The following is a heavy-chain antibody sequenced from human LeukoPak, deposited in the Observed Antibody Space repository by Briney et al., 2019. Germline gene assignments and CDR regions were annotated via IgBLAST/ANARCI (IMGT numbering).Heavy chain of an antibody. CDR2: IYYGGDT. V-gene: IGHV4-38-2*02. CDR1: GYSISSGYY. J-gene: IGHJ1*01. D-gene: IGHD2/OR15-2a*01. CDR3: ASSTAVVKAKTFPG. Sequence: SETLSLTCTVSGYSISSGYYWGWIRQSPGKGLQWIGTIYYGGDTYYNPSLKSRVTISVDTSTNQFFLRLTSVTAADTAVYFCASSTAVVKAKTFPGWGQGNPGTVSS.